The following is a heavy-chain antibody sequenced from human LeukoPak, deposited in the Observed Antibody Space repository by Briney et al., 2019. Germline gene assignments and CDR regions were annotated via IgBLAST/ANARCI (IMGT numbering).Heavy chain of an antibody. D-gene: IGHD3-9*01. CDR2: ISAYNGNT. V-gene: IGHV1-18*01. CDR3: ARGPYDILTGYHRNYFDY. J-gene: IGHJ4*02. CDR1: GYTFTSYG. Sequence: ASVKVSCKASGYTFTSYGISWVRQAPGQGLEWMGWISAYNGNTNYAQKLQGRVTMTTDTSTSTAYMELRSLRSDDTAVYYCARGPYDILTGYHRNYFDYWGQGTLVTVSS.